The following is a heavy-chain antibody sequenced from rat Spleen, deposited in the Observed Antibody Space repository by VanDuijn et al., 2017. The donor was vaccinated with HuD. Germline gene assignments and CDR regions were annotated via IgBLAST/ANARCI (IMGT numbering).Heavy chain of an antibody. CDR2: ISFDGIST. J-gene: IGHJ2*01. D-gene: IGHD1-10*01. V-gene: IGHV5-29*01. CDR1: GFTFSDYN. Sequence: EVQLVESDGGLVRPGRSLKLSCAASGFTFSDYNMAWVRQAPTKGLEWVATISFDGISTYYRDSVKGRFTISRDNAKSTLYLQMNSLRSEDTATYYCTRPPYNNHFDYWGQGVMVTVSS. CDR3: TRPPYNNHFDY.